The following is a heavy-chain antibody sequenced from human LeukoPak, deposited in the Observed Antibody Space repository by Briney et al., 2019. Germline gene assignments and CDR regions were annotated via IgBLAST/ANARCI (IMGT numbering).Heavy chain of an antibody. CDR2: IKVDGSEK. J-gene: IGHJ6*02. CDR1: RFAFSTYW. CDR3: ARDSPGSSRFYHYYGLDV. V-gene: IGHV3-7*05. Sequence: GRSLRLSCAASRFAFSTYWMSWVRQAPGKGLEWVANIKVDGSEKYYVDSVKGRFTIYRDNAKNSLYLQMNRLRAEDTAVYYCARDSPGSSRFYHYYGLDVWGQGTTVTVSS. D-gene: IGHD6-6*01.